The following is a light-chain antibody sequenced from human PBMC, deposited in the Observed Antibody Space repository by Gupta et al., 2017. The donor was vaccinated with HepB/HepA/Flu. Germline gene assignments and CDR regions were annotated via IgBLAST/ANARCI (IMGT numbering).Light chain of an antibody. V-gene: IGLV2-11*01. J-gene: IGLJ1*01. CDR3: CSYAGSYTDV. CDR2: DVS. CDR1: SSDVGGYNY. Sequence: QSALTQPRSVSGSPGQSVTISCTGTSSDVGGYNYVSWYQQHPGKAPKLMIYDVSKRPSGVPDRFSGSKSGNTASLTXSXLQAEDXADYYCCSYAGSYTDVFGTGTKVTVL.